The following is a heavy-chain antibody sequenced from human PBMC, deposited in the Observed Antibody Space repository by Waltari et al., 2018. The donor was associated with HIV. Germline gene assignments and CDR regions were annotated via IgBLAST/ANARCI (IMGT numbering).Heavy chain of an antibody. D-gene: IGHD3-16*01. CDR2: ISSSGSTI. V-gene: IGHV3-11*01. CDR1: GFTFSDYY. Sequence: CAASGFTFSDYYMSWIRQAPGKGLEWVSYISSSGSTIYYADSVKGRFTISRDNAKNSLYLQMNSLRAEDTAVYYCASHLADPSFTFDYWGQGTLVTVSS. J-gene: IGHJ4*02. CDR3: ASHLADPSFTFDY.